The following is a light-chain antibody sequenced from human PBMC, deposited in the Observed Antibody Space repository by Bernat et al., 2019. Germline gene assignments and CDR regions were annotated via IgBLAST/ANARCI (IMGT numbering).Light chain of an antibody. V-gene: IGLV2-14*01. J-gene: IGLJ2*01. CDR3: SSYTSSRTLV. CDR1: SSDVGAYNY. Sequence: QSALTQPASVSGSPGQSITISCTGTSSDVGAYNYVSCYQQHPDKAPKLMIYDVSNRPSGVSNRFSGSKSGNTASLTISGLQAEDEADYYCSSYTSSRTLVFGGGTKLTVL. CDR2: DVS.